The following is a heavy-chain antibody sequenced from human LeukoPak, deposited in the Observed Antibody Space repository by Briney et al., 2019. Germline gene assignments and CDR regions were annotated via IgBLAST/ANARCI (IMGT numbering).Heavy chain of an antibody. CDR3: ARGKTMVYCGGDCYRFDN. V-gene: IGHV1-2*02. CDR2: VNPNSGGT. CDR1: GYTFSGYY. J-gene: IGHJ4*02. D-gene: IGHD2-21*02. Sequence: ASVKVSCKASGYTFSGYYMHWVRQAPGQGLEWVGWVNPNSGGTNYAQKFQGRVTMTRDTSISTAYMELSRLLSGDTAVYYCARGKTMVYCGGDCYRFDNWGQGTLVTVSS.